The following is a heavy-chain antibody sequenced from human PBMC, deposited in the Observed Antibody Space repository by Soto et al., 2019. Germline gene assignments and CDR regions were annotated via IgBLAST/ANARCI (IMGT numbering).Heavy chain of an antibody. CDR3: ARQRSVYCDY. J-gene: IGHJ4*02. V-gene: IGHV3-66*04. CDR1: GFTVNTNY. Sequence: EVQLVESGGGLDQPGGSLRLSCAASGFTVNTNYMSWVRQVPGKGLEWVSLIYSGGSTYYADSVKARFTISRDNSKNTLYLQMNTLRDEDTALYYCARQRSVYCDYWGQGTLVTVSS. CDR2: IYSGGST.